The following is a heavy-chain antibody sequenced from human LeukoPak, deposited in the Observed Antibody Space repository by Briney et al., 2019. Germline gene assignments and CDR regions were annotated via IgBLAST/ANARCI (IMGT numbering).Heavy chain of an antibody. V-gene: IGHV1-3*01. CDR2: INAGNGNT. D-gene: IGHD3-22*01. CDR1: GYTFTSYA. J-gene: IGHJ4*02. Sequence: GASVKVSCKASGYTFTSYAMHWMRQAPGQRLEWMGWINAGNGNTKYSQKFQGRVTITRDTSASTAYMELSSLRSEDTAVYYCVRAVYYDSSGYYPSLFDYWGQGTLVTVSS. CDR3: VRAVYYDSSGYYPSLFDY.